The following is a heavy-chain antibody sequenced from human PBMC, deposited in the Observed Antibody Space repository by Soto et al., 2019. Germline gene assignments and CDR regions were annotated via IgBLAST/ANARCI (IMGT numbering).Heavy chain of an antibody. CDR1: GFTFSSYA. Sequence: PGGSLRLSCAASGFTFSSYAMSGVRQAPGKGLEWVSAISGSGGSTYYADSVKGRFTISRDNSKNTLYLQMNSPRAEDTAVYYCAKIYSGYGPQKAFDIWGQGTMVTVSS. J-gene: IGHJ3*02. V-gene: IGHV3-23*01. CDR2: ISGSGGST. D-gene: IGHD5-12*01. CDR3: AKIYSGYGPQKAFDI.